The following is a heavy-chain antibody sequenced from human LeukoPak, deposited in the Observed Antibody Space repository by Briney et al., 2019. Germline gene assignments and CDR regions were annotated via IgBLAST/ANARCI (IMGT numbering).Heavy chain of an antibody. CDR2: IYYSGST. D-gene: IGHD1-26*01. Sequence: SQTLSLTCTVSGVSISSGGYYWSWIRQHPGKGLEWIGYIYYSGSTKYNPSLKSRVSISVDTSKSQFSLKLNSVTAADTAVYYCASSNSGSYNDAFDIWGQGTMVTVSS. CDR1: GVSISSGGYY. J-gene: IGHJ3*02. CDR3: ASSNSGSYNDAFDI. V-gene: IGHV4-61*08.